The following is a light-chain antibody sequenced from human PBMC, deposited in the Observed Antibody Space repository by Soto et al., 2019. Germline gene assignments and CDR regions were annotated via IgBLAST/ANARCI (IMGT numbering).Light chain of an antibody. Sequence: DIQMTQSPSTLSGSVGDRVTITCRASQTISSWLAWYQQKPGKAPKLLIYKSATLKSGVPSRFSGSGSGTEFTLTISSLQPDDYAFYHCQQYNNWPLITFGQGTRLEIK. J-gene: IGKJ5*01. CDR2: KSA. CDR3: QQYNNWPLIT. CDR1: QTISSW. V-gene: IGKV1-5*03.